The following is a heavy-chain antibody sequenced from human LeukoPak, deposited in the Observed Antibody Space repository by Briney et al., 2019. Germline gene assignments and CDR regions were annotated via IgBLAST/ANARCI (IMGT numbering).Heavy chain of an antibody. V-gene: IGHV4-39*02. CDR1: GDSVTSGGFY. CDR2: VYYTGST. D-gene: IGHD3-10*01. J-gene: IGHJ5*02. Sequence: SETLSLTCTVSGDSVTSGGFYWAWLRQPPGKGLEWIATVYYTGSTYHNPSLKSRVTISIDTSKNHFSLKLRSVVAPDTAVYYCARHSGSGSLSRPFDPWGQGTLVTVSS. CDR3: ARHSGSGSLSRPFDP.